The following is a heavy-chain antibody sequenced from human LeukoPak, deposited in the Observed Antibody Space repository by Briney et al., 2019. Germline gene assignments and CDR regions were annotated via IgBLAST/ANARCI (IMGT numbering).Heavy chain of an antibody. CDR1: GYTFTGYY. D-gene: IGHD3-10*01. J-gene: IGHJ4*02. Sequence: ASVKVSCKASGYTFTGYYMHWVRQATGQGLEWMGRINPNSGGTNYAQKFQGRVTMTRDTSISTAYMELSRLRSDDTAVYYCATYITMVRGVTFDYWGQGTLVTVSS. CDR3: ATYITMVRGVTFDY. V-gene: IGHV1-2*06. CDR2: INPNSGGT.